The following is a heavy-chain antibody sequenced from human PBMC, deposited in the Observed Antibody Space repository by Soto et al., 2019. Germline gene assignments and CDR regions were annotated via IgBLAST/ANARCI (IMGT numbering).Heavy chain of an antibody. CDR2: VSYSGGST. CDR3: AKHPYSTGWSGWFDP. CDR1: GFTFTSFA. J-gene: IGHJ5*02. Sequence: GGSLRLSCAASGFTFTSFAMSWVRQAPGKGLEWVSAVSYSGGSTYYADSVKGRFTISRDNSKSTLYLQMNSLRAADTALYYCAKHPYSTGWSGWFDPWGQGTLVTVSS. D-gene: IGHD6-19*01. V-gene: IGHV3-23*01.